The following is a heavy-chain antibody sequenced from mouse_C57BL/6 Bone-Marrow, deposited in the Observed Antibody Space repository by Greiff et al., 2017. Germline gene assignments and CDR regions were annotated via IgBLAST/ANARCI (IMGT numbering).Heavy chain of an antibody. CDR3: ARLYYDGRDWYFDV. J-gene: IGHJ1*03. D-gene: IGHD1-1*01. V-gene: IGHV1-81*01. CDR1: GYTFTSYG. Sequence: QVQLQQSGAELARPGASVKLSCKASGYTFTSYGISWVKQRTGQGLEWIGEIYPRSGNTYYTEKFKGKATLTADKSSSTAYMELRSLTSEDSAVYFCARLYYDGRDWYFDVWGTGTTVTVSS. CDR2: IYPRSGNT.